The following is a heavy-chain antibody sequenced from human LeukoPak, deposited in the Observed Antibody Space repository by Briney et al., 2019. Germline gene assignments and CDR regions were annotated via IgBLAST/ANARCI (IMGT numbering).Heavy chain of an antibody. CDR3: ASYSSESYFDY. J-gene: IGHJ4*02. CDR2: ISSNGGST. CDR1: GFTLSSYA. Sequence: GGSLSLSCAASGFTLSSYAMHWVRQAPGKGLEDVSAISSNGGSTYYANSVKGRFTISRDNSKNTLYLQMGSLRAEDMAVYYCASYSSESYFDYWGQGTLVTVSS. D-gene: IGHD6-25*01. V-gene: IGHV3-64*01.